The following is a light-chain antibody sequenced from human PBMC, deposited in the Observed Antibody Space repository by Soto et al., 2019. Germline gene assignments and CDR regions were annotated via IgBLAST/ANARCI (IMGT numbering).Light chain of an antibody. CDR1: QSISNY. J-gene: IGKJ4*01. CDR2: AAS. CDR3: QQSYGAPPT. Sequence: DIPMTQSPSSLSATVGDRVTITCRASQSISNYLNWYQQKPGKAPKLLIYAASFLESGVPSRFSGSGSGTDFTLTISSLQPEDFATYYCQQSYGAPPTFGGGTKVEIK. V-gene: IGKV1-39*01.